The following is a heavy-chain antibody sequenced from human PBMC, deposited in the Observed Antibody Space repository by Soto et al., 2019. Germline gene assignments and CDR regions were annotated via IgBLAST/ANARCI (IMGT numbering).Heavy chain of an antibody. J-gene: IGHJ6*02. CDR3: ARDQSYYYYGMDV. CDR1: GFTVSSNY. CDR2: IYSGGST. V-gene: IGHV3-53*01. Sequence: EVQLVESGGGLIQPGGSLRLSCAASGFTVSSNYMSWVRQAPGKGLEWVSVIYSGGSTYYADSVKGRFTNSRDNSKNTLYLQMNSLRAEDTAVYYCARDQSYYYYGMDVWGQGTTVTVSS.